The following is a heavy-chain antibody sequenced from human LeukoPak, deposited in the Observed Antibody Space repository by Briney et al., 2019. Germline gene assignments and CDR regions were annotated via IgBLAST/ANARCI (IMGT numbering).Heavy chain of an antibody. CDR3: ARQGLYCSSTSCNHNYYMDV. D-gene: IGHD2-2*01. CDR1: GGSISSYY. CDR2: IYTSGST. J-gene: IGHJ6*03. Sequence: SETLSLTCTVSGGSISSYYWSWIRQPPGKGLEWIGYIYTSGSTNYNPSLKSRLTISVDTSKNQFSLKLSSVTAADTAVYYCARQGLYCSSTSCNHNYYMDVWGKGTTVTVSS. V-gene: IGHV4-4*09.